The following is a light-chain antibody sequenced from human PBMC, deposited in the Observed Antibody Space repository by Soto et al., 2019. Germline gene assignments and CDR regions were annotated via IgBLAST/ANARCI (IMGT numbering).Light chain of an antibody. V-gene: IGLV1-40*01. Sequence: QSVLTQPPSVSGAPGQRVTISCTGSSSSIGAGYDVHWYQQLPGTAPKLLIYGNNNRPSGVPDRFSGSRSGTSAFLAITGLQAEDEADYYCQSYDSSVSGSAVFGGGTKLTVL. CDR3: QSYDSSVSGSAV. J-gene: IGLJ2*01. CDR2: GNN. CDR1: SSSIGAGYD.